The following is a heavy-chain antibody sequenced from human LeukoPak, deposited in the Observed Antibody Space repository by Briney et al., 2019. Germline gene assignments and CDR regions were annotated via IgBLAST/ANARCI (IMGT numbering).Heavy chain of an antibody. Sequence: PSETLSLTCTVSGGSISSYYWSWIRQPPGKGLEWIGYIYYSGSTNYNPSLKSRVTISVDTSKNQFSLKLSSVTAADTAVYYCARSRDGYNLHFDYWGQGTLVTVSS. D-gene: IGHD5-24*01. CDR3: ARSRDGYNLHFDY. V-gene: IGHV4-59*01. CDR1: GGSISSYY. CDR2: IYYSGST. J-gene: IGHJ4*02.